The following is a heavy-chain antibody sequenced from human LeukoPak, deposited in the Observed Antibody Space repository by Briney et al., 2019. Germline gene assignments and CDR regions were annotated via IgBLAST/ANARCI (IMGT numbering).Heavy chain of an antibody. CDR2: IFHSGST. D-gene: IGHD3-22*01. V-gene: IGHV4-4*02. J-gene: IGHJ3*02. Sequence: SETLSLTGAVSGGSISSSNWWSWVRQPPGKGLEWIGEIFHSGSTNYNSSLKSRVTISVDKSKNQFSLKMSSVTAADTAVYYCAKIIDRSGYHEAFDMWGQGTMVTVSS. CDR3: AKIIDRSGYHEAFDM. CDR1: GGSISSSNW.